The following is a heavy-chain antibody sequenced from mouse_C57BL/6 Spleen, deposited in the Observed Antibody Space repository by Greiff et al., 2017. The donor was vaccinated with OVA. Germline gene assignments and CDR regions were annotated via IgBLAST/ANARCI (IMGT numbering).Heavy chain of an antibody. J-gene: IGHJ4*01. Sequence: QVQLQQPGAELVKPGASVKLSCKASGYTFTSYWMQWVKQRPGQGLEWIGEIDPSDSYTNYNQKFKGKATLTVDTSSSTAYMQRSSLTSEDSAVYYCARSRSSYAMDYWGQGTSVTVSS. V-gene: IGHV1-50*01. CDR3: ARSRSSYAMDY. D-gene: IGHD6-1*01. CDR1: GYTFTSYW. CDR2: IDPSDSYT.